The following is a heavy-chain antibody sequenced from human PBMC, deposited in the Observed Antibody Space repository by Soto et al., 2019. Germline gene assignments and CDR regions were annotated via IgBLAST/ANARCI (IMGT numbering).Heavy chain of an antibody. CDR2: IYYRGNT. CDR1: GGSIISGSFH. J-gene: IGHJ5*02. D-gene: IGHD4-17*01. Sequence: QLQLQESGPGLVKPSETLSLTCTVSGGSIISGSFHWGWIRQPPGKGLEWIASIYYRGNTYTNPSLKSRITISVDTSKNQFSLKLSSMTAADTALYYCARMPGDYVNWFDPWGRGTLVTVSS. CDR3: ARMPGDYVNWFDP. V-gene: IGHV4-39*01.